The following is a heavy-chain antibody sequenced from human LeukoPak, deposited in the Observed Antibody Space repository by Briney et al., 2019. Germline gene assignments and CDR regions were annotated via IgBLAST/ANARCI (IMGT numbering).Heavy chain of an antibody. Sequence: SETLSLTCAVYGGSFSGYYWSWIRQPPGKGLEWVGEINHSGSTNYNPSLKSRVTISVDAFKNQFSLKLSSVTAADTAVYYCAREEAWSSSSLGGFDPWGQGSPVTVSS. V-gene: IGHV4-34*01. CDR1: GGSFSGYY. J-gene: IGHJ5*02. CDR3: AREEAWSSSSLGGFDP. D-gene: IGHD6-6*01. CDR2: INHSGST.